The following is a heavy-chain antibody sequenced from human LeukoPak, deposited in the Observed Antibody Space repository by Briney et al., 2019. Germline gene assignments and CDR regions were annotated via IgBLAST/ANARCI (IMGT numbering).Heavy chain of an antibody. J-gene: IGHJ4*02. CDR2: ISSRTGTI. V-gene: IGHV3-48*04. CDR1: GFTFNTYI. D-gene: IGHD3-10*01. Sequence: GGSLRLSCAASGFTFNTYIMNWVRQAPGKGLEWVSYISSRTGTIYYADSVKGRFTISRDNAKNSLYLQMNSLRAEDTAVYYCATEYYGSVSYYDYWGQGTLVTVSS. CDR3: ATEYYGSVSYYDY.